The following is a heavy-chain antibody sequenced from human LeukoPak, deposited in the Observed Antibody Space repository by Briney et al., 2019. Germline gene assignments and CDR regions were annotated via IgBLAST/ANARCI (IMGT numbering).Heavy chain of an antibody. V-gene: IGHV1-3*03. Sequence: PAASVKVSCKASGYTFTSYAMHWVRQAPGQRLEWMGWINTGNGNTKYSQEFQGRVTITRDTSANTAYMELSSLRSEDMAVYYCARAVKYRSGPLTDLLPYYFDYWGQGTLVTVSS. D-gene: IGHD6-19*01. CDR3: ARAVKYRSGPLTDLLPYYFDY. J-gene: IGHJ4*02. CDR2: INTGNGNT. CDR1: GYTFTSYA.